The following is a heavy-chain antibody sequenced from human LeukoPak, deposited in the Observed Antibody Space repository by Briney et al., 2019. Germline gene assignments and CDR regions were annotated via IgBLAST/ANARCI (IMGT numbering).Heavy chain of an antibody. Sequence: GGSLRLSCAASGFTFSSYSMNWVRQAPGKGLEWVSSISSSSSYIYYADSVKGRFTISRDNAKNSLSLQMNSLRAEDTAVYYCARGAVTRGRNWFDPWGQGTLVTVSS. J-gene: IGHJ5*02. V-gene: IGHV3-21*01. D-gene: IGHD4-11*01. CDR1: GFTFSSYS. CDR3: ARGAVTRGRNWFDP. CDR2: ISSSSSYI.